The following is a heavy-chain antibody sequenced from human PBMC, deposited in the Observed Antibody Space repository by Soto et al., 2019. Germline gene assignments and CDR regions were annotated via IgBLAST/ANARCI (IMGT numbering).Heavy chain of an antibody. CDR3: ARGSWAVRFEF. Sequence: PSGTLSRTCAVFGGCFSYYYWTWIRQPPGKGLEWIGEINHGGGTNYNPSLKSRVTISEDTSKNQFSLKLNSVTAADTAVYYCARGSWAVRFEFWTKGTLVTVSS. CDR2: INHGGGT. V-gene: IGHV4-34*01. J-gene: IGHJ4*02. D-gene: IGHD3-16*01. CDR1: GGCFSYYY.